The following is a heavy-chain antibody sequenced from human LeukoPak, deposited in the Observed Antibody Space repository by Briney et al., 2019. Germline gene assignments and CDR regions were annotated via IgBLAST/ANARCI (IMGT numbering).Heavy chain of an antibody. J-gene: IGHJ4*02. CDR1: GYTFTSYY. D-gene: IGHD5-24*01. V-gene: IGHV1-46*01. CDR2: INPSGGST. Sequence: ASVKVSCRASGYTFTSYYMHWVRQAPGQGLEWMGIINPSGGSTSYAQKFQGRVTMTRDTSTSTVYMELSSLRSEDTAVYYCARSELQFDYFDYWGQGTLVTVSS. CDR3: ARSELQFDYFDY.